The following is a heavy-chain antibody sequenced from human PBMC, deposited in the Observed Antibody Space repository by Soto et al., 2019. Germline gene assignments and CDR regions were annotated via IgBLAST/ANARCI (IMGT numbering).Heavy chain of an antibody. CDR3: ARGGEYYDILTGYFHWFDP. CDR2: INHSGST. V-gene: IGHV4-34*01. Sequence: GKGLEWIGEINHSGSTNYNPSLKSRVTISVDTSKNQFSLKLSSVTAADTAVYYCARGGEYYDILTGYFHWFDPWGQGTLVTVSS. D-gene: IGHD3-9*01. J-gene: IGHJ5*02.